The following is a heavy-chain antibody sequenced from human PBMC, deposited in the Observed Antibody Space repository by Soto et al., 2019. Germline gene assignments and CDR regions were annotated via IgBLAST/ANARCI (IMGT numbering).Heavy chain of an antibody. Sequence: EVQLVESGGGLVQPGRSLRLSCAASGFTFDDYAMHWVRQAPGKGLEWVSGISWNSGSIGYADSVKGRFTISRDNAKNALSLQMNSLGAEDTALYYCAKGGQLRSEGGGYWGQGTLVTVSS. D-gene: IGHD2-2*01. V-gene: IGHV3-9*01. CDR1: GFTFDDYA. CDR2: ISWNSGSI. CDR3: AKGGQLRSEGGGY. J-gene: IGHJ4*02.